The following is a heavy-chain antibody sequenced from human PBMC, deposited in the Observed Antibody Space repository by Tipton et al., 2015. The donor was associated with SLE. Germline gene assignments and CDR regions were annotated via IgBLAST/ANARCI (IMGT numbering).Heavy chain of an antibody. CDR2: ITPIFATA. CDR1: GGTFSNYA. V-gene: IGHV1-69*05. D-gene: IGHD3-10*01. Sequence: QLVQSGAEVKKTGSSVKVSCKASGGTFSNYAINWVRQAPGQGLEWMGGITPIFATANYAQMFQGRVTITTDESTSTAYMDLSSLRSDDTAVYYCAREVYSGSYYYYYGMDVWGQGTTVTISS. J-gene: IGHJ6*02. CDR3: AREVYSGSYYYYYGMDV.